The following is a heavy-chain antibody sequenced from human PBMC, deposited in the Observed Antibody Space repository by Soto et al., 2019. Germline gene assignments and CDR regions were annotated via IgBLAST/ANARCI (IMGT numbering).Heavy chain of an antibody. Sequence: GGSLRLSCAASGFTFSSYAMSWVRQAPGKGLEWVSAISGSGGSTYYADSVKGRFTISRDNSKNTLYLQMNSLRAEDTAVYYCAKIPTSPKVGDDAFDIWGQGTMVTVSS. CDR1: GFTFSSYA. D-gene: IGHD1-26*01. V-gene: IGHV3-23*01. J-gene: IGHJ3*02. CDR2: ISGSGGST. CDR3: AKIPTSPKVGDDAFDI.